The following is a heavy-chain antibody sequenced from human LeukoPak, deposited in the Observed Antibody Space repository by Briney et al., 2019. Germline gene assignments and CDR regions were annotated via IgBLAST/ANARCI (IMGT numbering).Heavy chain of an antibody. J-gene: IGHJ4*02. V-gene: IGHV3-23*01. Sequence: GGSQRLSCAASGFTFSSYAISWVRQAPGKGLEWVSVITDSGDSTYYADSVKGRFTISRDNSKSTLDLQMNSLRAEDTAVYYCAKRYRRSFDYGGQGTLVTVSS. CDR2: ITDSGDST. CDR3: AKRYRRSFDY. CDR1: GFTFSSYA. D-gene: IGHD2-15*01.